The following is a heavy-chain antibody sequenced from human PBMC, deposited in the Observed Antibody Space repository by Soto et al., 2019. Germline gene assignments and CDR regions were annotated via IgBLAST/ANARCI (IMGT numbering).Heavy chain of an antibody. CDR1: GGNFSGYY. CDR3: ASRLDYAFDY. CDR2: INHSGST. D-gene: IGHD4-17*01. V-gene: IGHV4-34*08. Sequence: SETLSLTCAVYGGNFSGYYWSWIRQPPGKGLEWIGEINHSGSTNYNPSLKSRVTISVDTSKNQFSLKLSSVTAADTAVYYCASRLDYAFDYWGQGALVTVSS. J-gene: IGHJ4*02.